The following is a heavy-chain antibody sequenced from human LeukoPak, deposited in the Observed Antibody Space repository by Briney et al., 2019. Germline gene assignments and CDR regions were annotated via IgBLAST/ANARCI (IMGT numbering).Heavy chain of an antibody. J-gene: IGHJ5*02. CDR3: AREGAGTKRRASWFDP. CDR1: GDSIGTNY. Sequence: SETLSLTCTVSGDSIGTNYWHWVRQPPGKGLEWIGFINYSGNTNHNPSLKSRVTISVDTSKNQFSLKLSSVTAADTAVYYCAREGAGTKRRASWFDPWGQGTLVTVSS. V-gene: IGHV4-59*12. D-gene: IGHD1-1*01. CDR2: INYSGNT.